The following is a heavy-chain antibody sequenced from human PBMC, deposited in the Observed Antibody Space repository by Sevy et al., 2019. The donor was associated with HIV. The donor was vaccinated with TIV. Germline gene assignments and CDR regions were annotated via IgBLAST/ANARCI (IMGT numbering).Heavy chain of an antibody. V-gene: IGHV4-34*01. J-gene: IGHJ3*02. Sequence: SETLSLTCAVYGGSFSGYYWSWIRQSPGKGLEWIGEINHSGSTNYNASLESRVTISIDTSKNQFSLRLNSVTAADTAVYYCARVRLAAAGDAFDIWGQGTMVTVSS. CDR2: INHSGST. CDR1: GGSFSGYY. D-gene: IGHD6-13*01. CDR3: ARVRLAAAGDAFDI.